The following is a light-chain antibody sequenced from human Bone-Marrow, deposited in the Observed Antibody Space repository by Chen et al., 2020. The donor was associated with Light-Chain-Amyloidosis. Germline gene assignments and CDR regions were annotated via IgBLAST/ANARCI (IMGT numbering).Light chain of an antibody. Sequence: DIQMTQXXSSLSASIGDRVTITCRASQNISSYLNWYQQKPGKDAKLLIYASSSLQSGVPSRFSGSGSGTDFTLTIISLQPEDFATYHCQQSYSPSWTFGQGTKVESK. CDR3: QQSYSPSWT. CDR1: QNISSY. J-gene: IGKJ1*01. V-gene: IGKV1-39*01. CDR2: ASS.